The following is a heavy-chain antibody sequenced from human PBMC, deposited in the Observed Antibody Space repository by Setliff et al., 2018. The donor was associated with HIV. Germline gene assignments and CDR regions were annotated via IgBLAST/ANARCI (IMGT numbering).Heavy chain of an antibody. D-gene: IGHD3-10*01. V-gene: IGHV1-8*03. J-gene: IGHJ4*02. Sequence: VKVSCKASGYTFTSYDINWVRQASGQGLVWMGWMNPNSGNIGYAQNFQGRVTITRNTSITTAYMELSSLRSEDTAIYYCARDSYYGWGIYNYFDFWGQGTLVTVSS. CDR3: ARDSYYGWGIYNYFDF. CDR1: GYTFTSYD. CDR2: MNPNSGNI.